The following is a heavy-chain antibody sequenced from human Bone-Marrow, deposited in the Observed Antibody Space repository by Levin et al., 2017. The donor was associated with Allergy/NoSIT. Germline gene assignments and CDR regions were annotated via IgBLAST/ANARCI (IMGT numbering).Heavy chain of an antibody. D-gene: IGHD3-10*01. CDR1: GGTFSSYA. V-gene: IGHV1-69*13. J-gene: IGHJ6*03. Sequence: SVKVSCKASGGTFSSYAISWVRQAPGQGLEWMGGIIPIFGTANYAQKFQGRVTITADESTSTAYMELSSLRSEDTAVYYCARDSVYGSGTSEYYYYYMDVWGKGTTVTVSS. CDR2: IIPIFGTA. CDR3: ARDSVYGSGTSEYYYYYMDV.